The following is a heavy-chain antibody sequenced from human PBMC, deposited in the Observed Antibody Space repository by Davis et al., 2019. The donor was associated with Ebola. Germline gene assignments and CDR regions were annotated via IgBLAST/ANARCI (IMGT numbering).Heavy chain of an antibody. CDR2: IRGKSKNYAT. V-gene: IGHV3-73*01. D-gene: IGHD3-22*01. CDR3: TTLIDF. Sequence: LSLTCVASGFSFSGAAMHWVRQAPGKGLEWVGRIRGKSKNYATAYAESVKGRFVISRDDGKSTAYLQMHGLKSEDAAMYFCTTLIDFWGQGTLVTVSS. CDR1: GFSFSGAA. J-gene: IGHJ4*02.